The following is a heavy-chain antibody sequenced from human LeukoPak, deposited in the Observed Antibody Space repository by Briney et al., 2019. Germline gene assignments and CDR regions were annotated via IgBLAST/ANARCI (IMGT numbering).Heavy chain of an antibody. D-gene: IGHD4-11*01. J-gene: IGHJ6*02. Sequence: RGASVKVSCKASGYTFTGYYMYWVRQAPGQGLEWMGWINPNSGGTNYAQKFQGRVTMTRDTSISTAYMELSRLRSDDTAVYYCAREPRTISMTTVKYYYYYGMDVWGQGTTVTVSS. V-gene: IGHV1-2*02. CDR1: GYTFTGYY. CDR2: INPNSGGT. CDR3: AREPRTISMTTVKYYYYYGMDV.